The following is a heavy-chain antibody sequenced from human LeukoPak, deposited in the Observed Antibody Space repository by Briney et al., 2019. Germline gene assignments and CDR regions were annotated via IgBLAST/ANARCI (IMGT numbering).Heavy chain of an antibody. CDR1: GFTFNRYS. CDR3: TRDRGGSGSHGFEALTI. Sequence: NPGGSLRLSCAASGFTFNRYSMNWVRQAPGKGLEWVSSISSSSRYIYYADSVKGRFTISRDNAKNSLYLQMNSLRAEDTAGDYRTRDRGGSGSHGFEALTIGAQETMFTVSS. V-gene: IGHV3-21*01. D-gene: IGHD3-10*01. J-gene: IGHJ3*01. CDR2: ISSSSRYI.